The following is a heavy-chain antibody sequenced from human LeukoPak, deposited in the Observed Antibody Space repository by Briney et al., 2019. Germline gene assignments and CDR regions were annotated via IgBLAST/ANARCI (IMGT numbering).Heavy chain of an antibody. V-gene: IGHV3-23*01. CDR1: GFTFSNYA. D-gene: IGHD1-26*01. J-gene: IGHJ4*02. CDR3: ARVASGSYWGYFDY. Sequence: GGSLRLSCAASGFTFSNYAMIWVRQAPEKGLEWVSAITGSGGGTYYADSVKGRFTISRDNSKNTLYLRMNGLRADDTAVYYCARVASGSYWGYFDYWGQGTLVTVSS. CDR2: ITGSGGGT.